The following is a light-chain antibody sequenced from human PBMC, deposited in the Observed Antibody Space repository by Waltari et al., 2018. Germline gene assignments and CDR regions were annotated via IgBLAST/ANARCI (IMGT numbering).Light chain of an antibody. V-gene: IGLV7-46*01. J-gene: IGLJ1*01. CDR1: TVPVTFHHY. CDR2: DTN. CDR3: LLSFGATRSYV. Sequence: QAVVTQEPSLTVSPGGTVTPTCDCSTVPVTFHHYPYWFQQMPGQSPKTLIYDTNIRFFWTPGRFSGSLLGGKAALTLSGAQPEDEAEYYCLLSFGATRSYVFGTGTLLTVL.